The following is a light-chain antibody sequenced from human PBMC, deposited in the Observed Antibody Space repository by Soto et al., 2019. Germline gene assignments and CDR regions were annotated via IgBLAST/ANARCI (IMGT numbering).Light chain of an antibody. Sequence: LTLSPATLSFSAGERATRSCGASQSVSSSCLAWYQQKPGLAPRLLINNAANSATGIPDRISGSGSRTDFTLTTSRLQPADFAVYYCQEYGSSTTFGQGTKVDIK. CDR1: QSVSSSC. V-gene: IGKV3D-20*01. J-gene: IGKJ1*01. CDR2: NAA. CDR3: QEYGSSTT.